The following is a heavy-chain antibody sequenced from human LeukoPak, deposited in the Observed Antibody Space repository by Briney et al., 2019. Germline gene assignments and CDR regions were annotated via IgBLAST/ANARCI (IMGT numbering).Heavy chain of an antibody. V-gene: IGHV3-23*01. J-gene: IGHJ4*02. CDR2: ISGSGGRT. D-gene: IGHD2-15*01. Sequence: PGGSLRLSCAASGFTFSSYAMSWVRRAPGKGLEWVSSISGSGGRTHYTDSVKGRFTISRDNSKNTLYLQMNSLRAEDTAVYYCASTQRGDYFDYWGQGTLVTVSS. CDR1: GFTFSSYA. CDR3: ASTQRGDYFDY.